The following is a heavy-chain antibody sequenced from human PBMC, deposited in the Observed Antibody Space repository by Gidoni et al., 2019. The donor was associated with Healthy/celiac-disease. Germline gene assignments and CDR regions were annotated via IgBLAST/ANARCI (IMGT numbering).Heavy chain of an antibody. CDR3: ARVASEVWSGDRTGIKYYYYYYYMDV. CDR2: IYYSGST. V-gene: IGHV4-59*01. D-gene: IGHD3-3*01. Sequence: QVQLQESGPGLVKPSETLSLTCTVSGGSISSYYWSWIRQPPGKGLEWIGYIYYSGSTNYNPSLKSRVTISVDTSKNQFSLKLSSVTAADTAVYYCARVASEVWSGDRTGIKYYYYYYYMDVWGKGTTVTVSS. CDR1: GGSISSYY. J-gene: IGHJ6*03.